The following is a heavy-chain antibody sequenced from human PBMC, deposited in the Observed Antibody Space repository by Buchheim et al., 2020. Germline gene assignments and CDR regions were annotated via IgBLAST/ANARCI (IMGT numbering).Heavy chain of an antibody. CDR1: GGSISSYY. CDR3: AREREGTRGYYYYMDV. J-gene: IGHJ6*03. Sequence: QVQLQESGPGLVKPSETLSLTCTVSGGSISSYYWSWIRQPPGKGLEWIGYIYYSGSTNYNPSLKSRVTISVDTSKNQFSLKLSSVTAADTAVYYWAREREGTRGYYYYMDVWGKGTT. V-gene: IGHV4-59*01. D-gene: IGHD1-26*01. CDR2: IYYSGST.